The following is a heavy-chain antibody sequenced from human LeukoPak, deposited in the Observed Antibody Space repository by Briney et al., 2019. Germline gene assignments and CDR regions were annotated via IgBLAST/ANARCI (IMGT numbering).Heavy chain of an antibody. CDR1: GGSFSGYY. CDR3: ARGDYGGNSYFDY. V-gene: IGHV4-34*01. J-gene: IGHJ4*02. Sequence: SETLSLTCAVYGGSFSGYYWSWIRQPPGKGLEWIGEINHSGSTNYNPSLKSRVTISVDTSKNQSSLKLSSVTAADTAVYYCARGDYGGNSYFDYWGQGTLVTVSS. D-gene: IGHD4-23*01. CDR2: INHSGST.